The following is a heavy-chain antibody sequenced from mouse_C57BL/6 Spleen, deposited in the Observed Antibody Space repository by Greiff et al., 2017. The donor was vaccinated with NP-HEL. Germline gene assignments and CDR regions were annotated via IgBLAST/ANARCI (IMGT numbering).Heavy chain of an antibody. D-gene: IGHD1-1*01. V-gene: IGHV1-69*01. CDR3: ARKLYCGSSYGFAY. CDR2: IDRSDSYT. Sequence: VQLQQPGAELVMPGDSVKLSCKASGYTFPSYWMHWVQQRPGQGLEWIGEIDRSDSYTNYTQKFKGKSTLTVDKSYSTAYMQLSRLTSEDSAVYYCARKLYCGSSYGFAYWGQGTLVTVSA. J-gene: IGHJ3*01. CDR1: GYTFPSYW.